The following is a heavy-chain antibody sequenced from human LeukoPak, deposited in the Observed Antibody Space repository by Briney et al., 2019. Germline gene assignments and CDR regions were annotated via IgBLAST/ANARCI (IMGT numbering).Heavy chain of an antibody. Sequence: ASVKVSCKASGYTFTGYSMHWVRQAPGQGLEWMGWISAYNDNTNYAQKLQGRVTMTTDTSTGTAYMELRSLRSDDTAVYYCARDGGYSYGLDYWGQGTLVTVSS. CDR2: ISAYNDNT. CDR1: GYTFTGYS. D-gene: IGHD5-18*01. CDR3: ARDGGYSYGLDY. V-gene: IGHV1-18*04. J-gene: IGHJ4*02.